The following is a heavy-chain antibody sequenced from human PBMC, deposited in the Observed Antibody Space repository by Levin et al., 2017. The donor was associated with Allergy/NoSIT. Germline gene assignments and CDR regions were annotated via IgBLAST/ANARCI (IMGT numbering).Heavy chain of an antibody. CDR3: ASGTSHPGLGSCMDV. CDR2: IYESGCT. CDR1: GGGIGGYGYS. V-gene: IGHV4-30-2*01. Sequence: SETLSLTCTVSGGGIGGYGYSWSWIRQPPGRGLEWIGHIYESGCTYSNPSLRSRVTISVDRSKNQFSLNLNSVTAADTAFYYCASGTSHPGLGSCMDVWGQGTTVTVSS. J-gene: IGHJ6*02. D-gene: IGHD3-10*01.